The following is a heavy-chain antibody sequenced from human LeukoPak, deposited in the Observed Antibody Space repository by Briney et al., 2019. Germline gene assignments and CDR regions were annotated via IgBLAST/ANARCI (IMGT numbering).Heavy chain of an antibody. Sequence: GASVKVSCKASGYTFNTYSINWVRQAPGQGFEWMGWINPNSGGTNYAQKFQGRVTMTRDTSISTAYMELSRLRSDDTAVYYCARAAAAKGAFDIWGQGTMVTVSS. D-gene: IGHD6-13*01. CDR3: ARAAAAKGAFDI. V-gene: IGHV1-2*02. J-gene: IGHJ3*02. CDR1: GYTFNTYS. CDR2: INPNSGGT.